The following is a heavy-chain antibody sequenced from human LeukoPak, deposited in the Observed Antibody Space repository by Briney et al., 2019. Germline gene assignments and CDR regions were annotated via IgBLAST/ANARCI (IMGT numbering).Heavy chain of an antibody. V-gene: IGHV4-34*01. Sequence: SETLSLTCAVYGGSFTDYYWSWIRQPPGKGLEWIGEINHSGSTNYNPSLKSRVTISVDTSKNQFSLKLSSVTAADTAVYYCARGYCRQWLAPWGQGTLVTVSS. CDR2: INHSGST. CDR3: ARGYCRQWLAP. CDR1: GGSFTDYY. J-gene: IGHJ5*02. D-gene: IGHD6-19*01.